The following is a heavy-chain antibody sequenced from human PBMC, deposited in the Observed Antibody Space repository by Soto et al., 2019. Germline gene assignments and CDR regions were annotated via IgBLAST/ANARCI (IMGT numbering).Heavy chain of an antibody. J-gene: IGHJ4*02. V-gene: IGHV3-9*01. CDR1: GFTFDDYA. Sequence: GGSLRLSCAASGFTFDDYAMHWVRQAPGKGLEWVSGISWNSGSIGYADSVKGRFTISGDNAKNSLYLQMNSLRAEDTALYYCAKHPKNDYGDYYFDYWGQGTLVTVSS. CDR2: ISWNSGSI. CDR3: AKHPKNDYGDYYFDY. D-gene: IGHD4-17*01.